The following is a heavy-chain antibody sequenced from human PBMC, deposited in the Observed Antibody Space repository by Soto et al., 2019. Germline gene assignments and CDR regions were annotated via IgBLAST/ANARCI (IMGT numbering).Heavy chain of an antibody. CDR3: ARRKGGYFYDFWSGYYRAEGSYYYGMDV. J-gene: IGHJ6*02. V-gene: IGHV3-21*06. Sequence: PGGSLRLSCAASGFTFTRYSMNWVRQAPGKGLEWVSSISSTTNYIYYGDSMKGRFTISRDNAKNSLYLEMNSLRAEDTAVYYCARRKGGYFYDFWSGYYRAEGSYYYGMDVWGQGTTVTVSS. D-gene: IGHD3-3*01. CDR1: GFTFTRYS. CDR2: ISSTTNYI.